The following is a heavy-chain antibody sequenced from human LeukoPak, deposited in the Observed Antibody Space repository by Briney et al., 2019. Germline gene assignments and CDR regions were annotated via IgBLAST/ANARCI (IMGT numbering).Heavy chain of an antibody. J-gene: IGHJ4*02. Sequence: SETLSLTCTVSGGSISSSSYYWGCIRQPPGKGLECIGSIYYSGSTYSNPSLKSRVTISVDTSKNQFSLRLSSVTAADTAVYYCARGRYCSSTSCHYFDYWGQGTLVTVSS. CDR3: ARGRYCSSTSCHYFDY. D-gene: IGHD2-2*01. V-gene: IGHV4-39*07. CDR1: GGSISSSSYY. CDR2: IYYSGST.